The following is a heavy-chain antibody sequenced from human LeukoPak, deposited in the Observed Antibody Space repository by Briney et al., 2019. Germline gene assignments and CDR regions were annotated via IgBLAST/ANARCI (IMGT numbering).Heavy chain of an antibody. CDR2: MNPNSGNT. Sequence: VASVRVSCKASGYTFTSYDINWVRQATGQGLEWMGWMNPNSGNTGYAQKFQGRVTMTRNTSISTAYMELSSLRSEDTAVYYCGRGFIGSPIGSYYYYGMDVWGQGTTVTVSS. CDR1: GYTFTSYD. V-gene: IGHV1-8*01. D-gene: IGHD3-10*01. J-gene: IGHJ6*02. CDR3: GRGFIGSPIGSYYYYGMDV.